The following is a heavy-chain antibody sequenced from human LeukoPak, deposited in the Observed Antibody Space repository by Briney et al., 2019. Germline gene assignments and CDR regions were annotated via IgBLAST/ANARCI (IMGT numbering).Heavy chain of an antibody. CDR1: GGSISSYY. J-gene: IGHJ4*02. V-gene: IGHV4-4*09. Sequence: PSETLSLTCTVSGGSISSYYWSWIRQPPGKGLEWIGYIYTSGSTNYNPSLKSRVTISVDTSKNQFSLKLSSVTAADTAVYYCARRVLNYYDSSGYYYGPDSYFDYWGQGTLVTASS. D-gene: IGHD3-22*01. CDR2: IYTSGST. CDR3: ARRVLNYYDSSGYYYGPDSYFDY.